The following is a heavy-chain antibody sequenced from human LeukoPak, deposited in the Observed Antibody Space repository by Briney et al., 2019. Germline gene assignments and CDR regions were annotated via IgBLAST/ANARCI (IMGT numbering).Heavy chain of an antibody. V-gene: IGHV4-4*07. CDR3: ARDPGLWFGTGNYFDY. CDR2: IYTSGST. J-gene: IGHJ4*02. Sequence: SETLSHTCTVSGGSISSYYWSWIRQPAGKGLEWIGRIYTSGSTNYNPSLKSRVTMSVDTSKNQFSLKLSSVTAADTAVYYCARDPGLWFGTGNYFDYWGQGTLVTVSS. D-gene: IGHD3-10*01. CDR1: GGSISSYY.